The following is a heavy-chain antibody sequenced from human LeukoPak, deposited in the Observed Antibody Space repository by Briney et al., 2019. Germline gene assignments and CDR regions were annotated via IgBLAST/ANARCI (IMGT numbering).Heavy chain of an antibody. Sequence: GESLKISCKGSGYSFTSYWIGWVRQMPGKGLEWMGIIYPGDSDTRYSPSFQGQVTISADKSISTAYLQWSSLKASDTAMYYCARQDGREMATISSAFDIWGQGTVVTVSS. CDR1: GYSFTSYW. D-gene: IGHD5-24*01. J-gene: IGHJ3*02. CDR2: IYPGDSDT. CDR3: ARQDGREMATISSAFDI. V-gene: IGHV5-51*01.